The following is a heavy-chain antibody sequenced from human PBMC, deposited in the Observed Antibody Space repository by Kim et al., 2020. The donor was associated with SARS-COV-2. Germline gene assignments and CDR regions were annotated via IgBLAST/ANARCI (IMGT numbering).Heavy chain of an antibody. CDR3: ARSSRRYFDWLPTVDYYYGMDV. D-gene: IGHD3-9*01. V-gene: IGHV4-59*01. Sequence: SETLSLTCTVSGGSISSYYWSWIRQPPGKGLEWIGYIYYSGSTNYNPSLKSRVTISVDTSKNQFSLKLSSVTAADTAVYYCARSSRRYFDWLPTVDYYYGMDVWGQGTTVTVSS. CDR2: IYYSGST. CDR1: GGSISSYY. J-gene: IGHJ6*02.